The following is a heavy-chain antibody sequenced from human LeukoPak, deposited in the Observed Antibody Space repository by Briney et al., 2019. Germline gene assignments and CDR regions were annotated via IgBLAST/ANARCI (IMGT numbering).Heavy chain of an antibody. CDR3: ARDRHYDFWSGYDYYYGMDV. Sequence: SETLSLTCPVSGGSISSYYWSWIREPPGKGLEGIGYIYYSGSTNYNPSLKSRVTISVDTSKNQFSLKLSSVTAADTAVYYCARDRHYDFWSGYDYYYGMDVWGQGTTVTVSS. V-gene: IGHV4-59*01. CDR1: GGSISSYY. D-gene: IGHD3-3*01. J-gene: IGHJ6*02. CDR2: IYYSGST.